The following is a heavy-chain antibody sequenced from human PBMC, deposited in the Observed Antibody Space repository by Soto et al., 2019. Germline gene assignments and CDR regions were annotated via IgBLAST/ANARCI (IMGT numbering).Heavy chain of an antibody. V-gene: IGHV1-8*02. J-gene: IGHJ4*02. CDR3: ATHQYQQQMAN. Sequence: QVQLVQSGAEVKKPGASVMVSCRASGYTFPAYDIVWGRQAPGRGLEWLGLVTPKTGGPMVPLNFQGRITMTSDTSMSTAYMELSSLRSDDTALYFCATHQYQQQMANWGQGTLVTVSS. CDR2: VTPKTGGP. CDR1: GYTFPAYD. D-gene: IGHD1-1*01.